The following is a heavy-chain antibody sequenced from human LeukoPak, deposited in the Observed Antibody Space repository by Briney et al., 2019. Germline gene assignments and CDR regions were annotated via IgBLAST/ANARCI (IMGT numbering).Heavy chain of an antibody. CDR1: GASISSYF. J-gene: IGHJ5*02. CDR2: IYYSGST. CDR3: ARYDYGSGYPGSWLDP. D-gene: IGHD3-10*01. Sequence: SETLSLTCTVSGASISSYFWTWIRQFPGKGLEWIGYIYYSGSTNCNPSLKSRVTISVDTSKNQFSLKLNSVTAADTAVYYCARYDYGSGYPGSWLDPWGQGTLVTVSS. V-gene: IGHV4-59*08.